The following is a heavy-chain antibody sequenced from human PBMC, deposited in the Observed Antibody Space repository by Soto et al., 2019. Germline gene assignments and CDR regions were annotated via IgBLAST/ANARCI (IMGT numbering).Heavy chain of an antibody. CDR1: GGSISNYY. V-gene: IGHV4-4*07. D-gene: IGHD3-3*01. CDR3: ARGGQDFWSGPFDY. CDR2: IDTSGST. Sequence: SETLSLTCTVSGGSISNYYCNWIRQPAGKGLEWIGRIDTSGSTNYNPSLKSRVTMSVDASKQEFSLKLSSVTAADTALYYCARGGQDFWSGPFDYWGRGALVTVYS. J-gene: IGHJ4*02.